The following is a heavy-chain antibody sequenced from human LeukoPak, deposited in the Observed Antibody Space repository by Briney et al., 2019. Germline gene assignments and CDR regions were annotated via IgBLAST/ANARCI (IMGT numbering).Heavy chain of an antibody. D-gene: IGHD6-13*01. CDR1: GYTFTGYY. CDR3: ARDWAPLYSNSWWPSWFDP. CDR2: INPNSGGT. V-gene: IGHV1-2*06. J-gene: IGHJ5*02. Sequence: GSSVKVSCKASGYTFTGYYMHWVRQAPGQGLEWMGRINPNSGGTNYAQKFQGRVTMTRDTSISTAYMELSRLRSDDTAVYYCARDWAPLYSNSWWPSWFDPWGQGTLVTVSS.